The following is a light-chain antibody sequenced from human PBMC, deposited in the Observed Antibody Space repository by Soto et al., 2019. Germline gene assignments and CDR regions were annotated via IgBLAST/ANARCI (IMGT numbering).Light chain of an antibody. V-gene: IGKV1-5*03. J-gene: IGKJ1*01. CDR2: KAS. Sequence: DIQMTQSPSTLSASVGDRVTITCRASQSISSWLAWYQQRPGKAPNLLIYKASSLESGVPSRFSGSGSGTEFTRTISSLQPDDFATYYCQQYDTYPTVGQGTKVEIK. CDR1: QSISSW. CDR3: QQYDTYPT.